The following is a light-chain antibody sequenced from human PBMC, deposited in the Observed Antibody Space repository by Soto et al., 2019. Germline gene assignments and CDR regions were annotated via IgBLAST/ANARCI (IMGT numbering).Light chain of an antibody. CDR3: HQRQSWPRT. Sequence: EIVLTQSPGTLSLSPGERATLSCRASQSVSSSYVAWYQQKPGQAPRLLIYGASSRATGIPARFSGSGSGTDFTLTISDVVPEDFAVYYCHQRQSWPRTFGQGTKVDIK. CDR1: QSVSSSY. CDR2: GAS. J-gene: IGKJ1*01. V-gene: IGKV3-20*01.